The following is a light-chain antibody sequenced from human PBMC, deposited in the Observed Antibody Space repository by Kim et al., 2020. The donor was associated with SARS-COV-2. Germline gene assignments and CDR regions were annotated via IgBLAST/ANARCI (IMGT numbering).Light chain of an antibody. CDR2: DAS. CDR1: QGVSRNY. CDR3: QQYGSSPYT. V-gene: IGKV3-20*01. Sequence: LSPGERATLSCRASQGVSRNYLAWYQQKPGQAPRLHIYDASRRATGIPDRFSGSGSGTDFTLTISRLEPEDFAIYYCQQYGSSPYTFGQGTKLEI. J-gene: IGKJ2*01.